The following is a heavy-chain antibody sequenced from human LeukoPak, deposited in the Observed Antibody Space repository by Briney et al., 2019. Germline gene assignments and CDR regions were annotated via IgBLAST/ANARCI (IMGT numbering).Heavy chain of an antibody. Sequence: SETLSLTCTVTGGSISSYYWSWVRQPPGKGLEWIGYIYYSGSTNYNPSLKSRVTLSVDTSKNQFSLKLSSVTAADTAVYYCVRGGIVGSTARIPLFDYWGQGTLVTVSS. CDR1: GGSISSYY. V-gene: IGHV4-59*01. CDR2: IYYSGST. D-gene: IGHD1-26*01. J-gene: IGHJ4*02. CDR3: VRGGIVGSTARIPLFDY.